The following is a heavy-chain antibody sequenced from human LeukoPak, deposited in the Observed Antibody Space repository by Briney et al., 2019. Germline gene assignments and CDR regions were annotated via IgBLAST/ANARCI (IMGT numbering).Heavy chain of an antibody. D-gene: IGHD1-26*01. CDR3: ARGGYSGSYFAY. J-gene: IGHJ4*02. Sequence: GGSLRLSCAASGFIFDDYGMSWVRQAPGKGLEWVSGINWNGGSTGYADSVKGRFTISRDNAKNSLYVQMNSLRAEDTALYYCARGGYSGSYFAYWGQGTLVTVSS. CDR1: GFIFDDYG. CDR2: INWNGGST. V-gene: IGHV3-20*04.